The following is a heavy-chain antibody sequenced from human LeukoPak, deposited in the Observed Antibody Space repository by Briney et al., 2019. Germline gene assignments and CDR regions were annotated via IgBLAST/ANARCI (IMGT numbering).Heavy chain of an antibody. V-gene: IGHV3-23*01. J-gene: IGHJ1*01. CDR2: ISGSGGNT. D-gene: IGHD3-22*01. Sequence: GGPLRLSCATSGFTFSSYAMSWVRQAPGKGLEWVSAISGSGGNTFFADSVKGRFTISRDNSKNTLYLQMNSLRAEDTAIYYCAKENYDSSGYYYAYFQHWGQGTLVTVSS. CDR3: AKENYDSSGYYYAYFQH. CDR1: GFTFSSYA.